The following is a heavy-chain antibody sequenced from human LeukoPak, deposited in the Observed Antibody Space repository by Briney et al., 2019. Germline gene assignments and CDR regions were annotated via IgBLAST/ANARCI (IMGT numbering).Heavy chain of an antibody. CDR2: IKEDGGEK. D-gene: IGHD6-19*01. CDR1: GFTFGNYW. CDR3: ARGGYFEAVAGTGDY. J-gene: IGHJ4*02. Sequence: GGSLRLSCAASGFTFGNYWMSWVRQAPGQGLEWVANIKEDGGEKYYVDSVKGRFTISRDNAKNSLYLQMNSLRAEDTAVYYCARGGYFEAVAGTGDYWGQGTLVTVSS. V-gene: IGHV3-7*05.